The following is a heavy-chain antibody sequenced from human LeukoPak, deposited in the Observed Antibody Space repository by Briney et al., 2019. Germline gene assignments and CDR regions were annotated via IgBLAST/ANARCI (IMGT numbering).Heavy chain of an antibody. CDR1: GFTFSSYA. Sequence: GGSLRLSCAASGFTFSSYAMSWVRQAPGKGLEWVSAISGSGGSTYYADSVKGRFTISRDNAKNSLYLQMNSLRAEDTALYYCARTGYSSSWFYYYYYMDVWGKGTTVTVSS. D-gene: IGHD6-13*01. V-gene: IGHV3-23*01. CDR2: ISGSGGST. CDR3: ARTGYSSSWFYYYYYMDV. J-gene: IGHJ6*03.